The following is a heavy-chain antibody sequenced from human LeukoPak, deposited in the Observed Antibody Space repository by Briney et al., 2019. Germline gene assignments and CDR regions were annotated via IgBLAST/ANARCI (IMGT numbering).Heavy chain of an antibody. CDR2: ISNSGST. J-gene: IGHJ4*02. CDR3: AGGGYAYFDY. V-gene: IGHV4-59*01. CDR1: GDSISSYY. Sequence: SETLSLTCTVSGDSISSYYWSWIRQPPGKGLEWIGDISNSGSTNYNPSLKSRVTISVDTSKNQFSLMLSSVTAADPAVYYCAGGGYAYFDYWGQGTLVTVSS. D-gene: IGHD5-12*01.